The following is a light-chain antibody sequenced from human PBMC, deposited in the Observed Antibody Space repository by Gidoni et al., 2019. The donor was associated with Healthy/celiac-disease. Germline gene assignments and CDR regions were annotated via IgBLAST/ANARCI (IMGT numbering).Light chain of an antibody. Sequence: EIVLTQSPATLSLSPGERATLSCRASQSVSSYLAWYQQKPGQAPRLLIYDASNMATGIPARFSGSGSGTDFTLTISSLEPEDFAVYYCQQRSNWPPGTFXQXTKVXIK. CDR2: DAS. CDR1: QSVSSY. V-gene: IGKV3-11*01. CDR3: QQRSNWPPGT. J-gene: IGKJ1*01.